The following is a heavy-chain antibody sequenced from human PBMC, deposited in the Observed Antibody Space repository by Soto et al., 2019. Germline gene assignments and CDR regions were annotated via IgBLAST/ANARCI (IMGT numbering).Heavy chain of an antibody. CDR3: ATYTSLDY. CDR1: GFTVSNNY. V-gene: IGHV3-53*01. D-gene: IGHD2-2*02. CDR2: IYSGGST. Sequence: QPGGSLRLSCAASGFTVSNNYMSWVRQAPGKVLEWVSLIYSGGSTFYADSVKGRFTISRDNSKNTLFLQMNSLRAEDTAVYFCATYTSLDYWGQGTLVTVSS. J-gene: IGHJ4*02.